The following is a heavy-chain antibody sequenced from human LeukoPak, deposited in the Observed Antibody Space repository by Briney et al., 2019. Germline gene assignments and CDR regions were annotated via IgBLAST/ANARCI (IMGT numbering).Heavy chain of an antibody. Sequence: SETLSLTCTVSGGSVSSGSYYWSWIRQPPGKGLEWIGYIYSSGSTNYKPSLKSQVTISKDTSKNQFSLKLTSVTAADTAVYYCARGSSISWSPYYFEYWGQGTLVTVSS. CDR2: IYSSGST. CDR3: ARGSSISWSPYYFEY. J-gene: IGHJ4*02. CDR1: GGSVSSGSYY. V-gene: IGHV4-61*01. D-gene: IGHD6-13*01.